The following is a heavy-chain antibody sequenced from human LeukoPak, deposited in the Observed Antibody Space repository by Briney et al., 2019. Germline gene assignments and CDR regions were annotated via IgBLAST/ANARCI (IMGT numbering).Heavy chain of an antibody. D-gene: IGHD1-26*01. CDR3: ARVKEPGSYYYYMDV. J-gene: IGHJ6*03. CDR1: GYTFTGYY. Sequence: ASVKVSCKASGYTFTGYYMHWVRQAPGQGLEWMGWINPNSGGTNYAQKFQGRVTMTRDTSISTAYMELSRLRSDDTAVYYCARVKEPGSYYYYMDVWGKGTTVTVSS. V-gene: IGHV1-2*02. CDR2: INPNSGGT.